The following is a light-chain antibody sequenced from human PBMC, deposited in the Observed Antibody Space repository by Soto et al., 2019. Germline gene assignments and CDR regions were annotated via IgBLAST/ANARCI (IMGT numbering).Light chain of an antibody. CDR1: QTIGSW. Sequence: DIQMTQSPSTLSGSVGDRVTITCRASQTIGSWLAWYQQKPGKAPKLLIYKASTLKSGVPSRFSGSGSGTEFTLTISSLQPDDCATYYCQHYNSYSEAFGQGTKVELK. CDR2: KAS. V-gene: IGKV1-5*03. CDR3: QHYNSYSEA. J-gene: IGKJ1*01.